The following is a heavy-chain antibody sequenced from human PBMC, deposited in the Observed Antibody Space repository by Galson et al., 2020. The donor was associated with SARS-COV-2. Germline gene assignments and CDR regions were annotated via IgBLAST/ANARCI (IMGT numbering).Heavy chain of an antibody. CDR2: ISWNSGSK. V-gene: IGHV3-9*01. CDR1: GFNFEDYA. Sequence: SLKISCAASGFNFEDYAMHWVRQAPGKGLEWVSGISWNSGSKDYADSVKGRFTISRDNARDSLYLQMNSLRAEDTAFYYCTRDVSYYYDSATYCWGAAFDVWGQGTVGAVSS. D-gene: IGHD3-22*01. CDR3: TRDVSYYYDSATYCWGAAFDV. J-gene: IGHJ3*01.